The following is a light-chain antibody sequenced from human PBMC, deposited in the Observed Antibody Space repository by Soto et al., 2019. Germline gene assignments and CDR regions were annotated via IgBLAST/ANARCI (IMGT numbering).Light chain of an antibody. CDR1: IDDVTAYYR. Sequence: QSALTQPPSVSGSPGQSVTISCSGTIDDVTAYYRVSWYQQTPGTAPKLMIYDVSNRPSGVPDRFSGSRSGNTASLTISGLQAEDEGDYYCCSYTSSTTPLFGGGTKLTVL. CDR2: DVS. J-gene: IGLJ2*01. CDR3: CSYTSSTTPL. V-gene: IGLV2-18*02.